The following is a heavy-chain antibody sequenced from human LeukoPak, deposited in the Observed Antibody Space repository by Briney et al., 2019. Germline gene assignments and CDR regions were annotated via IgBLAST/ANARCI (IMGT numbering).Heavy chain of an antibody. J-gene: IGHJ6*03. CDR1: GGSISSSSYY. V-gene: IGHV4-39*07. CDR2: IYYSGST. CDR3: ARDRVVTTLYYYYMDV. Sequence: SETLSLTCTVSGGSISSSSYYWGWIRQPPGKGLEWIGSIYYSGSTYYNPSLKSRVTISVDTSKNQFSLKLSSVTAADTAVYYCARDRVVTTLYYYYMDVWGKGTTVTVSS. D-gene: IGHD2-21*02.